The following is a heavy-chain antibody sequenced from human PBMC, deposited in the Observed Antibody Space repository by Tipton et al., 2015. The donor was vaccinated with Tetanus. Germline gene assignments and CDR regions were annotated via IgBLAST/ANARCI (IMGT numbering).Heavy chain of an antibody. D-gene: IGHD3-3*01. V-gene: IGHV1-69*01. CDR2: IIPIFGTA. Sequence: QSGPEVKKPGSSVKVSCKASGGTFSSYAISWVRQAPGQGLEWMGGIIPIFGTANYAQKFQGRVTITADESTSTAYMELSSLRSEDTAVYYCARDYTYYDFWSGYYQGEDYGMDVWGQGTTVTVSS. J-gene: IGHJ6*02. CDR3: ARDYTYYDFWSGYYQGEDYGMDV. CDR1: GGTFSSYA.